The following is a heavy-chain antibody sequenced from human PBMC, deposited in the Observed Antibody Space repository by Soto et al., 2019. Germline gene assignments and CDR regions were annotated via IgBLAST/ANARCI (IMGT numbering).Heavy chain of an antibody. CDR1: GFTFSTYA. Sequence: EVQLLDSGGGLVQPGGSLRLSCAASGFTFSTYAMSWVRQAPGKGLEWVSTITGSGSNTYYADSVKGRFTISRDNXMHTLAMQMNSLRAEDTTVYYCAKDLYGDYGGMDYGGQGTMVTVSS. V-gene: IGHV3-23*01. J-gene: IGHJ4*02. D-gene: IGHD4-17*01. CDR3: AKDLYGDYGGMDY. CDR2: ITGSGSNT.